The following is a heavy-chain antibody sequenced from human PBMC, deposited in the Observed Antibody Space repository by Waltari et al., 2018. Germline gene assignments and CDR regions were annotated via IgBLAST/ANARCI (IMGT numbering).Heavy chain of an antibody. CDR1: GLTCSSYG. D-gene: IGHD3-22*01. CDR2: IWYDGSNK. J-gene: IGHJ4*02. V-gene: IGHV3-33*06. CDR3: AKGSSGYEGGYYFDY. Sequence: QVQLVESGGGVVQPGTSLRLSCAASGLTCSSYGIHWVRQAPGKGLEWVAVIWYDGSNKYYADSVKGRFTISRDNSKNTLYLQMNSLRAEDTAVYYCAKGSSGYEGGYYFDYWGQGTLVTVSS.